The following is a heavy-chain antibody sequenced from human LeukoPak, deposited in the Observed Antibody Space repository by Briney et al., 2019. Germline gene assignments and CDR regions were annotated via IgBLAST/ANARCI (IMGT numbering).Heavy chain of an antibody. CDR3: ARESIMRVGRQSDAFDI. D-gene: IGHD3-22*01. V-gene: IGHV3-74*01. CDR2: IKSDGSSI. Sequence: GGSLRLSCAASGFTFSNYWMHWVRQAPGKGLVWVSRIKSDGSSISYADSVKGRFTISRDNAKNTLHLQMNSLRVADTAVYYCARESIMRVGRQSDAFDIWGQGTMVTVSS. CDR1: GFTFSNYW. J-gene: IGHJ3*02.